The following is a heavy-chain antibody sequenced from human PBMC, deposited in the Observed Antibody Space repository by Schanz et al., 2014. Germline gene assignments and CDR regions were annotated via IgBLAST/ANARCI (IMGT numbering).Heavy chain of an antibody. V-gene: IGHV3-23*04. D-gene: IGHD1-26*01. CDR3: ARDHTTESYYSAGPPIDY. Sequence: EVPLVESGGGLVQPGGSLRLSCASSGFSFTTYAMSWVRQAPGKGLEWVSAISGGGGTTYYADSVKGRFTISRDNSKNTLYLQMNSLRAEDTAVYYCARDHTTESYYSAGPPIDYWGQGTLLTVSS. J-gene: IGHJ4*02. CDR1: GFSFTTYA. CDR2: ISGGGGTT.